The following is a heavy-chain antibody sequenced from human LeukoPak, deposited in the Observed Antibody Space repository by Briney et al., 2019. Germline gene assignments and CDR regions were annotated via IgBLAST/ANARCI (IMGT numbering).Heavy chain of an antibody. CDR2: INHSGST. CDR1: GGSFSGYY. J-gene: IGHJ5*02. CDR3: ARGHSFDP. V-gene: IGHV4-34*01. Sequence: SETLSLTCAVYGGSFSGYYWSWIRQPPGKGLEWIGEINHSGSTNYNPSLKSRVTISVDTSKNQFSLKLSSMTAADTAVYYCARGHSFDPWGQGTLVTVSS.